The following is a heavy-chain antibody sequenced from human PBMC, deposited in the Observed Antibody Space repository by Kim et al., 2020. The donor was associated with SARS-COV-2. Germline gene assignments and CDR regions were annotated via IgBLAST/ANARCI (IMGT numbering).Heavy chain of an antibody. Sequence: GGSLRLSCAASGYTVTYSSMGWVRQAPGKGLEWVSFIYSGGNTIYSDSVEGGLIISSDHNTKTLLYQKNSLRGAETAAVYCAAVVAFYDAGDFKNWDQG. D-gene: IGHD3-22*01. J-gene: IGHJ1*01. CDR2: IYSGGNT. V-gene: IGHV3-53*01. CDR3: AAVVAFYDAGDFKN. CDR1: GYTVTYSS.